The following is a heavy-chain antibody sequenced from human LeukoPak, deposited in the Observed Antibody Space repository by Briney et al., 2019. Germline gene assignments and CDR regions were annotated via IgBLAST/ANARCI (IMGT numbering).Heavy chain of an antibody. D-gene: IGHD2-2*02. CDR1: GDSISSHY. CDR3: ARTYYTLYYFDY. V-gene: IGHV4-59*11. Sequence: SETLSLTCTVSGDSISSHYWSWIRQPPGKGLEWIGYIYYSGNTNYNPSLKSRVTISVDTSKNQFSLKLTSVTAADTAVYFCARTYYTLYYFDYWGQGTLVTVSS. CDR2: IYYSGNT. J-gene: IGHJ4*02.